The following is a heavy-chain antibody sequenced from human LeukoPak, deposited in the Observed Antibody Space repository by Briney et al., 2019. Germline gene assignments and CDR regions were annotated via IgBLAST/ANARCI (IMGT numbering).Heavy chain of an antibody. CDR1: GFTFSSYG. V-gene: IGHV3-33*01. CDR3: ARERPVPDFYYGMDV. D-gene: IGHD2-2*01. Sequence: GRSLRLSCAASGFTFSSYGMHWVRQAPGKGLEWVAVIWSDGSNKYYADSVKGRFTISRDNSKNTLYPQMNSLRAEDTAVYYCARERPVPDFYYGMDVWGQGTTVTVSS. J-gene: IGHJ6*02. CDR2: IWSDGSNK.